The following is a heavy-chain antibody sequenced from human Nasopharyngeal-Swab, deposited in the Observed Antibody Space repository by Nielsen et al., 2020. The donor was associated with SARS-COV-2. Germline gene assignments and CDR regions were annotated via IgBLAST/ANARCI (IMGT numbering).Heavy chain of an antibody. Sequence: GSLRLSCTVSGGSMSGYYWTWIRQPLGKGLEWIGYIYYSGSTNYNPSLKSRVTISVDTSKNQFSLKLSSVTATDTAVYHCARGGYYWDYWGQGTLVTVSS. V-gene: IGHV4-59*01. CDR3: ARGGYYWDY. CDR2: IYYSGST. D-gene: IGHD2-8*01. J-gene: IGHJ4*02. CDR1: GGSMSGYY.